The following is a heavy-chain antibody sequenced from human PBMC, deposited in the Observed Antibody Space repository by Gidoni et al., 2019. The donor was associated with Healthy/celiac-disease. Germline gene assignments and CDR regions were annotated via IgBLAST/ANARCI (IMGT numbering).Heavy chain of an antibody. D-gene: IGHD6-13*01. CDR2: MNPNSGNT. CDR3: ARGSSGYSSRAAFDP. Sequence: QVQLVQSGAEVKQPGASVKVSCKASGYTFTRYDIHWVRQATGQGLEWMGWMNPNSGNTGYAQKFQGRGTMTRNTSISTAYMELSSLRSEDTAVYYCARGSSGYSSRAAFDPWGQGTLVTVSS. CDR1: GYTFTRYD. V-gene: IGHV1-8*01. J-gene: IGHJ5*02.